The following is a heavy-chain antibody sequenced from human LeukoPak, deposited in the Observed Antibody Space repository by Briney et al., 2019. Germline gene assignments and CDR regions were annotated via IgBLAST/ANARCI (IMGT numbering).Heavy chain of an antibody. CDR1: GFTASSNY. CDR3: ARVKAGYYYYMDV. V-gene: IGHV3-53*01. CDR2: IYSGGST. D-gene: IGHD3-10*01. Sequence: GGSLRLSCAASGFTASSNYMSWVRQAPRKGLEWVSVIYSGGSTYYADSVKGRFTISRDNSKNTLYLQMNSLRAEDTAVYYCARVKAGYYYYMDVWGKGTTVTVSS. J-gene: IGHJ6*03.